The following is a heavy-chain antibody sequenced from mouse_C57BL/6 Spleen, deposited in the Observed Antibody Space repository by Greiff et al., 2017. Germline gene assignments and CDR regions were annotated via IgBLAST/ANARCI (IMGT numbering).Heavy chain of an antibody. J-gene: IGHJ2*01. CDR1: GYTFTSYW. V-gene: IGHV1-72*01. Sequence: QVQLKQPGAELVKPGASVKLSCKASGYTFTSYWMHWVKQRPGRGLEWIGRIVPISGGTKYNEKFKSKATLIVDQPPSTAYMQLSSLTCEDSAVYYCERQTTRYYCGYWGQGTTLTVSS. CDR2: IVPISGGT. D-gene: IGHD1-1*01. CDR3: ERQTTRYYCGY.